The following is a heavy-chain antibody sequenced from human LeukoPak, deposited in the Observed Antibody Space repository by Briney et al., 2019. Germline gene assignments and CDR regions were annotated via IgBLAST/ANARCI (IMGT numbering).Heavy chain of an antibody. Sequence: GGSLRLSCAASGFTFSDYWMHWVRQAPGKGLVWVSRITSDGTSTSHADSVKGRFTISRDNARNTLILQMNSLRAEDTAVYYCARDYSSGWTFDYWGQGTLVTVSS. D-gene: IGHD6-19*01. CDR1: GFTFSDYW. CDR3: ARDYSSGWTFDY. CDR2: ITSDGTST. J-gene: IGHJ4*02. V-gene: IGHV3-74*01.